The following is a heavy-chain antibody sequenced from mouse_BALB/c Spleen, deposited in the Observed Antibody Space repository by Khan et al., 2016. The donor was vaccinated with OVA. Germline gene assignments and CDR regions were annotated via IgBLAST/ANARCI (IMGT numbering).Heavy chain of an antibody. CDR2: ISDGGSYT. V-gene: IGHV5-4*02. D-gene: IGHD2-1*01. Sequence: EVELVESGGGLVKPGGSLKLSCAASGFTFSDYYMYWVRQTPEMRLEWVATISDGGSYTYYPDSVKGRFTISRDDAKNNLYLQMSSLKSEDTAIYYCERGYYGNPLSYWGQGTLVTVSA. CDR1: GFTFSDYY. CDR3: ERGYYGNPLSY. J-gene: IGHJ3*01.